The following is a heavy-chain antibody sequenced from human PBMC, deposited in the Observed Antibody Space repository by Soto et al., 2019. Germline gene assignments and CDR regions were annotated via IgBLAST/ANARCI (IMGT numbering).Heavy chain of an antibody. J-gene: IGHJ4*01. D-gene: IGHD1-26*01. CDR3: ARSSGTYSDFDY. V-gene: IGHV1-2*02. Sequence: VASVKVSCKASGYTFTAYTMHCVRQAPGQGLEWMGWIDPNSGGTNYAQKFQGRVTMTRDTPISTAYMELSSLRSDDTALYYCARSSGTYSDFDYWGQGTQVTVSS. CDR1: GYTFTAYT. CDR2: IDPNSGGT.